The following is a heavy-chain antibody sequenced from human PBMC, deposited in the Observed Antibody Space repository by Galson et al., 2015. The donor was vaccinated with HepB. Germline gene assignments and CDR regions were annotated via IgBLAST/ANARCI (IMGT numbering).Heavy chain of an antibody. CDR3: ARDLCLCDRAEAGDLLFDY. D-gene: IGHD6-19*01. Sequence: SVKVSCKASGYTFISYGISWVRQAPGQGLEWMGWVSAYNGNTNYAQKFQGRVSMTTDTSTGTGYMELRSLRSDDTAVYYCARDLCLCDRAEAGDLLFDYWGQGTLVTVSS. V-gene: IGHV1-18*04. CDR1: GYTFISYG. J-gene: IGHJ4*02. CDR2: VSAYNGNT.